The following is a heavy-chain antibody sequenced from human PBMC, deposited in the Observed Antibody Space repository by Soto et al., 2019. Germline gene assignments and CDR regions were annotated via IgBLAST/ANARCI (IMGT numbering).Heavy chain of an antibody. CDR2: IYYSGST. J-gene: IGHJ4*02. Sequence: PSETLSLTCTVSGGSISSSSYYWGWIRQPPGKGLEWIGSIYYSGSTYYNPSLKSRVTISVDTSKNQFSLKLSSVTAADTAVYYWARTLDNYYDSRVYFDYGGQETVVTVSS. CDR3: ARTLDNYYDSRVYFDY. D-gene: IGHD3-22*01. CDR1: GGSISSSSYY. V-gene: IGHV4-39*01.